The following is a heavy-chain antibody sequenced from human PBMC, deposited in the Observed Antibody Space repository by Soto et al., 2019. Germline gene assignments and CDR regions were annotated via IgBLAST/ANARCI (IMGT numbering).Heavy chain of an antibody. V-gene: IGHV4-59*01. CDR2: IYYSGST. J-gene: IGHJ6*02. D-gene: IGHD2-15*01. CDR3: ARVMESGNGPYYYYGMDV. Sequence: SETLSLTCTVSGGSISSYYWSWIRQPPGKGLEWIGYIYYSGSTNYNPSLKSRVTISVDTSKNQFSLKLSSVTAADTAVYYCARVMESGNGPYYYYGMDVWGQGTTVTVSS. CDR1: GGSISSYY.